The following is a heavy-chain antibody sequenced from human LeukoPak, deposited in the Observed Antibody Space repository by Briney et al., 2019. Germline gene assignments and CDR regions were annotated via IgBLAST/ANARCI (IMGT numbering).Heavy chain of an antibody. CDR3: ARDACSSTICQAGGNWFDP. CDR2: INPSGGSR. D-gene: IGHD2-2*01. V-gene: IGHV1-46*01. J-gene: IGHJ5*02. Sequence: ASVTVSCKASGYTFTSYYMHWVRQAPGQGREWMGTINPSGGSRSYAQKFQGRVTMTRDTSTSTVYMELSSLRSEDTAVYFCARDACSSTICQAGGNWFDPWGQGTLVIVS. CDR1: GYTFTSYY.